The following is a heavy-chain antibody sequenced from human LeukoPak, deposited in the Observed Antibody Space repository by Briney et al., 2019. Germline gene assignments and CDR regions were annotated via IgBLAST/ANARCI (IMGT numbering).Heavy chain of an antibody. CDR3: ARAQWRTYSYYYMDV. CDR2: IGGGGDMT. D-gene: IGHD6-19*01. CDR1: GITFRTYA. J-gene: IGHJ6*03. Sequence: GGSLRLSCAASGITFRTYALNWVRQAPGKGLEWVSGIGGGGDMTNYADTVKGRFTISRDDSKNTLYLQMNSLRAEDTAIYYCARAQWRTYSYYYMDVWGKGTTVTVSS. V-gene: IGHV3-23*01.